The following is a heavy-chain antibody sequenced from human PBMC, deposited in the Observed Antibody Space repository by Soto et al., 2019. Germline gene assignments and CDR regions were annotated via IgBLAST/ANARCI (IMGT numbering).Heavy chain of an antibody. J-gene: IGHJ3*02. CDR3: ARAKAVVIAALDI. CDR2: VSDNGGSRGGT. V-gene: IGHV3-23*01. CDR1: GFRFNNSA. D-gene: IGHD2-21*01. Sequence: PGGSLRLSCKASGFRFNNSAMTWVRQAPGQGLQWVASVSDNGGSRGGTYYADSVKGRFTISRDNSKNTLYLQLDSLTGADTAVYYCARAKAVVIAALDIWGQGTMVTVSS.